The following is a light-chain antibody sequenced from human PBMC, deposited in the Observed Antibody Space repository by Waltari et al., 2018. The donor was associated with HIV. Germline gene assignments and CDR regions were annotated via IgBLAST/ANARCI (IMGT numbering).Light chain of an antibody. Sequence: QSALTQPPSVSGAPGQRVTISCTGSSSNFGEGYHVHWYQQLPVTAPKLLISGNSNRPSGVPDLFSGSKSGTSAFLASTGLQAEDEADYYCQSYDSRLHVVFGGGTKLTVL. CDR2: GNS. J-gene: IGLJ2*01. CDR1: SSNFGEGYH. V-gene: IGLV1-40*01. CDR3: QSYDSRLHVV.